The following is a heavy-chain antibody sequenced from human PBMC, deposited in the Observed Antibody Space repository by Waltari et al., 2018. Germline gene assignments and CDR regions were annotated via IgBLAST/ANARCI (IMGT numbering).Heavy chain of an antibody. CDR2: IYYSGST. J-gene: IGHJ6*02. V-gene: IGHV4-39*01. CDR1: GGSISSSSYY. CDR3: ARALAYGQTAYYYGMDV. Sequence: QLQLQESGPGLVKPSETLSLTCTVSGGSISSSSYYWGWIRQPPGKGLEWIGSIYYSGSTYYNPSLKSRVTIAVDTSKNQFSLKLSSVTAADTAVYYCARALAYGQTAYYYGMDVWGQGTTVTVSS. D-gene: IGHD3-10*01.